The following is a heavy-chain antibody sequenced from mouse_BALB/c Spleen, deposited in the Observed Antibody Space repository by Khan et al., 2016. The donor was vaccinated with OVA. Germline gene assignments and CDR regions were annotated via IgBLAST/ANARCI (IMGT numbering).Heavy chain of an antibody. Sequence: VQLKESGPELVRPGASVKISCKASGYSFTGYFMNWVMLSHGKSLEWIGRINPHIGETFYNPRFKDKATLTVDESSSTAHMELRTLTSEDSAVYYCTRIYRSDFDYWGQGTTLTVSS. CDR3: TRIYRSDFDY. V-gene: IGHV1-20*01. D-gene: IGHD1-1*01. J-gene: IGHJ2*01. CDR2: INPHIGET. CDR1: GYSFTGYF.